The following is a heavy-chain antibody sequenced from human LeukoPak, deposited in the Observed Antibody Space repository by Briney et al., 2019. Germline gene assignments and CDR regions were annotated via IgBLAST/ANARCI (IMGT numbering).Heavy chain of an antibody. D-gene: IGHD3-9*01. V-gene: IGHV1-46*01. J-gene: IGHJ5*02. Sequence: ASVKVSCKASGYTFTSYYMHWVRQAPGQGLEWMGIINPSGGSTSYAQKFQGRVTMTRDMSTSTVYMELSSLRSEDTAVYYCARDLRYFDWLLSRGWFDPWGQGTLVTVSS. CDR2: INPSGGST. CDR1: GYTFTSYY. CDR3: ARDLRYFDWLLSRGWFDP.